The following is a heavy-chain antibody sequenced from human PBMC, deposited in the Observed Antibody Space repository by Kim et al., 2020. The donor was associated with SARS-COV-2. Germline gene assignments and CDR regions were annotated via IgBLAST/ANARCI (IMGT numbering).Heavy chain of an antibody. Sequence: YYSGSTYYTPSLMSRVTISLDTSKNQFSLKLTSVTAADTAVYFCARHIDYWGQGTLVTVSS. J-gene: IGHJ4*02. V-gene: IGHV4-31*02. CDR3: ARHIDY. CDR2: YYSGST.